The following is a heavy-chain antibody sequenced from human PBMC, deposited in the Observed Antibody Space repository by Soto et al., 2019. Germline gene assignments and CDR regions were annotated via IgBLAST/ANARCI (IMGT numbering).Heavy chain of an antibody. CDR1: GGSIGSGDYY. D-gene: IGHD5-18*01. Sequence: QVQLQESGPGLVKPSQTLSLTCTVSGGSIGSGDYYWSWIRQPPGKGMEWIGYSYYSGSTYYNPSLKRLVTTSVDTSKNQFALKLSSLTVADTAVYYCASNSYGYTFYDYCGPGTLVTVSS. CDR3: ASNSYGYTFYDY. CDR2: SYYSGST. V-gene: IGHV4-30-4*01. J-gene: IGHJ4*02.